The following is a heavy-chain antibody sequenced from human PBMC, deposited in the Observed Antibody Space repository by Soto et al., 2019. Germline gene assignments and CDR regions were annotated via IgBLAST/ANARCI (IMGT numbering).Heavy chain of an antibody. J-gene: IGHJ6*02. CDR1: GFTFSSYG. Sequence: QVQLVESGGGVVQPGRSLRLSCAASGFTFSSYGMHWVRQAPGKGLEWVAVIWYDGSNKYYADSVKGRFTISRDNSKNTLYLQMNSLRAEDTAVYYCAREGGVGAAAPYYYYGMDVWGQGTTVTVSS. CDR2: IWYDGSNK. CDR3: AREGGVGAAAPYYYYGMDV. D-gene: IGHD2-15*01. V-gene: IGHV3-33*01.